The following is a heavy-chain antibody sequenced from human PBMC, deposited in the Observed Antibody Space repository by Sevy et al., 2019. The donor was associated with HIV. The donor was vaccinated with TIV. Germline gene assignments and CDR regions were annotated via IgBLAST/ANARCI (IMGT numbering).Heavy chain of an antibody. Sequence: GGSLRLSCAASEFMFSTYAMHWVRQAPGKGLEWVAVISYDGSSHSYADSVKGRFTISRDNSKNTLFLQMNSLRLEDTAFYYCARDAGYSTDWYPSDYWGQGTLVTVSS. CDR1: EFMFSTYA. D-gene: IGHD6-19*01. V-gene: IGHV3-30-3*01. CDR2: ISYDGSSH. J-gene: IGHJ4*02. CDR3: ARDAGYSTDWYPSDY.